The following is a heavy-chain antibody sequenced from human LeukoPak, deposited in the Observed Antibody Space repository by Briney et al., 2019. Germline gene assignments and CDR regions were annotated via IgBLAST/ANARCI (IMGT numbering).Heavy chain of an antibody. CDR2: IYYSGST. J-gene: IGHJ4*02. CDR3: ARVRGDSPYSFDY. CDR1: GGSISSFSYY. D-gene: IGHD2-21*02. Sequence: PSETLSLTCTVSGGSISSFSYYWGWIRQPPGRGLEWIGTIYYSGSTYYNPSLKSRVNISTDTSKNQFSLNLRSVTAADTAVYYCARVRGDSPYSFDYWGQGTLVTVSS. V-gene: IGHV4-39*07.